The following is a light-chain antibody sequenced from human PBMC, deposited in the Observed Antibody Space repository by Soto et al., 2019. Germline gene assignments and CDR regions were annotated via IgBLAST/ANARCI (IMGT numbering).Light chain of an antibody. CDR1: NSDVGGYDF. Sequence: QSALTQPPSASGSPGQSVTISCTGTNSDVGGYDFVSWYQQHPGKAPKLMIYEVNKRPSGVPDRFSGSKSGNTASLTVSGLQAEDEASYYCSSFAGSNSVLFGGGTKVTVL. V-gene: IGLV2-8*01. J-gene: IGLJ3*02. CDR2: EVN. CDR3: SSFAGSNSVL.